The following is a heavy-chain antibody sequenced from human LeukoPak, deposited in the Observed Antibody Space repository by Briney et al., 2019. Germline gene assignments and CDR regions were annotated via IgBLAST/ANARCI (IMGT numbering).Heavy chain of an antibody. J-gene: IGHJ6*02. Sequence: GGSLRLSCAASGFTFSSYGMHWVRQAPGKGLEWVAVISYDGSNKYYADSVKGRFTISRDNSKNTLYLQMNSLRAEDTAVYYCAKDFIREVRGVIFFYYYGMDVWGQGTTVTVSS. D-gene: IGHD3-10*01. V-gene: IGHV3-30*18. CDR3: AKDFIREVRGVIFFYYYGMDV. CDR2: ISYDGSNK. CDR1: GFTFSSYG.